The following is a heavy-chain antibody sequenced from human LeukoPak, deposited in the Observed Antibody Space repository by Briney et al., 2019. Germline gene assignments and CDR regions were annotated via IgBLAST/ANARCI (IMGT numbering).Heavy chain of an antibody. CDR3: SKDRSVEILFDY. CDR1: GFTFSSYA. V-gene: IGHV3-23*01. Sequence: QPGGSLRLSCAASGFTFSSYAMSWVRQAPGKGLGWVLAISGSGGSTYYADSVKGRLTISRDNSKNTLSVLMNSLRAEDTGVYYCSKDRSVEILFDYWGQGTLVTVSS. CDR2: ISGSGGST. J-gene: IGHJ4*02. D-gene: IGHD2-21*01.